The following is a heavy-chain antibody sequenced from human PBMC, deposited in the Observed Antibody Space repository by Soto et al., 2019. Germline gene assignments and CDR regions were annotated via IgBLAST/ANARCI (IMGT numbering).Heavy chain of an antibody. D-gene: IGHD1-26*01. Sequence: GGSLRLSCAASGFTFSSYAMIWVRQAPGKGLEWVSAISVSGSITYYADSVKGRFTISRDNFKNTLYLQMNSLRAEDTAVYYCARQMGATSSSSFDYWGQGTLVTVSS. J-gene: IGHJ4*02. V-gene: IGHV3-23*01. CDR1: GFTFSSYA. CDR3: ARQMGATSSSSFDY. CDR2: ISVSGSIT.